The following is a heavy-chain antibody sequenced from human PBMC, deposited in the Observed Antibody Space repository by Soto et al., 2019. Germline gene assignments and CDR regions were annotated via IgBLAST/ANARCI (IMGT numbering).Heavy chain of an antibody. V-gene: IGHV3-30*18. CDR3: AKDWASGIAVAGSNNWFDP. CDR2: ISYDGSNK. CDR1: GFTFSNYG. Sequence: QVQLVESGGGVVQPGRSLRLSCAASGFTFSNYGMHWVRQAPGKGLEWVAVISYDGSNKYYADSVKGRFTISRDNSKNTLYLQMNSLRAEDTAVYYCAKDWASGIAVAGSNNWFDPWGQGTLVTVSS. D-gene: IGHD6-19*01. J-gene: IGHJ5*02.